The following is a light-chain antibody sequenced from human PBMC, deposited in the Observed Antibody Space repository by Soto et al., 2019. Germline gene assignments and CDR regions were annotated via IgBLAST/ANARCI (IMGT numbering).Light chain of an antibody. V-gene: IGLV2-14*03. Sequence: QPALTQPISVSGSPGQSITISCTGNHNDIGTYAYVSWYQQHPGRAPRLLIHGVTTRPSGISGRFSASKSGLTASLTISGLQPEDEADYYCSSFTSNRIYVFGPGTKVTVL. J-gene: IGLJ1*01. CDR1: HNDIGTYAY. CDR3: SSFTSNRIYV. CDR2: GVT.